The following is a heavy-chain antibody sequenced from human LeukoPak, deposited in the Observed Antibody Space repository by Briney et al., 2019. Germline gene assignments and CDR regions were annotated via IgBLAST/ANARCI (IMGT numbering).Heavy chain of an antibody. CDR2: IYYSGST. Sequence: PSETLSLTCTVSGGSISSYYWSWIRQPPGKGLEWIGYIYYSGSTNYNPSLKSRVTISVDTSKNQFSLKLSSVTAADTAVYYCAHTTREDGDCYFDYWGQGTLVTVSS. V-gene: IGHV4-59*01. CDR1: GGSISSYY. CDR3: AHTTREDGDCYFDY. J-gene: IGHJ4*02. D-gene: IGHD2-21*02.